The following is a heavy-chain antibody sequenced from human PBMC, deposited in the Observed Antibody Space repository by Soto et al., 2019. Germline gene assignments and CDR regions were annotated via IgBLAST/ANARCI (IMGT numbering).Heavy chain of an antibody. CDR2: IYTSGST. J-gene: IGHJ6*02. CDR3: ARSGVGYCSGGSCYSAYGMEV. V-gene: IGHV4-4*07. D-gene: IGHD2-15*01. Sequence: WIRXPXGXGLEWIGRIYTSGSTNYKPSLKSRVTMSVDTSKNQFSLKLSSVTAADTGVYYCARSGVGYCSGGSCYSAYGMEVWGQGNTVT.